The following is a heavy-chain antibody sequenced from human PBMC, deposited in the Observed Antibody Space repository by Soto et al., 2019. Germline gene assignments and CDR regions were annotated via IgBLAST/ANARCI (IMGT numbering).Heavy chain of an antibody. CDR2: LYDVDGS. Sequence: DVQLVESGGGLIQPGESLRLSCAAFGLTISGKKYVAWVRQAPGKGLEWVSALYDVDGSFYADSVTGRFTTSSDSSKTTVYLQMNALRPDEPAVYYCATWHEREHAFDVWGQGTTVTIS. V-gene: IGHV3-53*01. CDR3: ATWHEREHAFDV. CDR1: GLTISGKKY. D-gene: IGHD1-1*01. J-gene: IGHJ3*01.